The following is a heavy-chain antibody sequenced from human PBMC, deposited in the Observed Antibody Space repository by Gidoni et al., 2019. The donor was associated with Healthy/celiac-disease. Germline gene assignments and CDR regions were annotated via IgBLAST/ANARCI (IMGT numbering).Heavy chain of an antibody. Sequence: QVQLQGSGPGLVKPSQTLSLTCTVSGGSISSGDYYWSWIRQPPGNGLECIGYIYYSGSTYYNPSLKSRVTISVDTSKNQFSLKLSSVTAADTAVYYCARDSSSFLDAFDIWGQGTMVTVSS. V-gene: IGHV4-30-4*01. J-gene: IGHJ3*02. D-gene: IGHD6-13*01. CDR3: ARDSSSFLDAFDI. CDR1: GGSISSGDYY. CDR2: IYYSGST.